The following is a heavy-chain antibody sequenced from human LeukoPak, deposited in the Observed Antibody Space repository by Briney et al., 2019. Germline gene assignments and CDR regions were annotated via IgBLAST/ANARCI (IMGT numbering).Heavy chain of an antibody. V-gene: IGHV1-2*02. J-gene: IGHJ4*02. CDR2: INPNSGST. D-gene: IGHD6-13*01. CDR3: ASDSLAAAGSGV. CDR1: GYTFTGYN. Sequence: ASVKVSCKASGYTFTGYNINWVRQAPGQGLEWMGWINPNSGSTNYAQKFQGRVTMTRDTSINTAYMEVSRLRSDDTAVYYCASDSLAAAGSGVWGQRTLVTVFS.